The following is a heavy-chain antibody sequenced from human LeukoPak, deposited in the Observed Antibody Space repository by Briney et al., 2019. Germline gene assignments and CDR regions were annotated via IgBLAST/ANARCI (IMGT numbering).Heavy chain of an antibody. CDR1: GGSISSYY. Sequence: SETLSLTCTVSGGSISSYYWSWIRQPAGKGLEWIGRIYTSGSTNYNPSLKSRVTMSVDTSKNQFSLKLSSVTAADTAVYHCARGYYYDSSGYYWDYWGQGTLVTVSS. CDR3: ARGYYYDSSGYYWDY. V-gene: IGHV4-4*07. CDR2: IYTSGST. J-gene: IGHJ4*02. D-gene: IGHD3-22*01.